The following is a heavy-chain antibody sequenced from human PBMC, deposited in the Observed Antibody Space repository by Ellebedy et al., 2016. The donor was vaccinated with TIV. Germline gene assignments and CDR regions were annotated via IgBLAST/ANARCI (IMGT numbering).Heavy chain of an antibody. CDR3: ARDDSLDKVAMPRDY. V-gene: IGHV1-46*04. Sequence: ASVKVSCKASGYTFTSYLLHWVRQAPGQGLEWMGIINPSGGSTTYAQKLQGRVNMTREKSTRTFYMELSGLRSEDAAVYYCARDDSLDKVAMPRDYWGQGTLVAVSS. D-gene: IGHD5-12*01. CDR2: INPSGGST. CDR1: GYTFTSYL. J-gene: IGHJ4*02.